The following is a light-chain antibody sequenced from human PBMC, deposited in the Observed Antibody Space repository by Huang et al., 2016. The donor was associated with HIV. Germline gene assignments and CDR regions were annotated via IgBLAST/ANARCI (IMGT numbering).Light chain of an antibody. J-gene: IGKJ1*01. CDR1: QGIGTY. V-gene: IGKV1-27*01. CDR2: AAS. Sequence: DIQMTQSSSSLSASIGDRITISCWASQGIGTYLAWYQHKPGKVPKLLIYAASTLQSGVPSRLSGVGSGTNFTLTIGSLQPEDVASYYCQKYNNVPRTFGQGTKVEIK. CDR3: QKYNNVPRT.